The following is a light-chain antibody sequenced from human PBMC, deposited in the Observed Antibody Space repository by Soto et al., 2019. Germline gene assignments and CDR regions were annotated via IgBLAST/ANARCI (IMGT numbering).Light chain of an antibody. Sequence: IRMTQSPSSLSASTGDRVTITCRASQGISSYLAWYQQKPGKAPKLLIYAASTLQSGVPSRFSGSGSGTDFTLTISCLQSEDFATYYCQQYYSYPFTFGPGTKVDIK. J-gene: IGKJ3*01. V-gene: IGKV1-8*01. CDR3: QQYYSYPFT. CDR1: QGISSY. CDR2: AAS.